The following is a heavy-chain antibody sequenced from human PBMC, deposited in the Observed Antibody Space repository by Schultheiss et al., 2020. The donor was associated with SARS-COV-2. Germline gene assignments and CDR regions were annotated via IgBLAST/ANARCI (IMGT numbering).Heavy chain of an antibody. J-gene: IGHJ2*01. Sequence: SETLSLTCAVSGGSISSGSYYWSWIRQPPGKGLEWIGYIYYSGSTNYNPSLKSRVTISVDTSKNQFSLKLSSVTAADTAVYYCARGDEYDSSFWYFDLWGRGTLVTVSS. V-gene: IGHV4-61*01. CDR2: IYYSGST. CDR3: ARGDEYDSSFWYFDL. CDR1: GGSISSGSYY. D-gene: IGHD3-22*01.